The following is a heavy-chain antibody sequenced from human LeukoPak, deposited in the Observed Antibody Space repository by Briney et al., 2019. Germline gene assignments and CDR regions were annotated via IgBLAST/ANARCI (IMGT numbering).Heavy chain of an antibody. V-gene: IGHV1-3*01. D-gene: IGHD2-2*02. J-gene: IGHJ6*04. CDR3: TRDHCSSTSCYTGYYYYGMDV. Sequence: ASLKVSCKASGYTFTSYAMHCVRQAPGQRLEWMVWFNASNGNTKYSQKFHCIITITRDTSASTAYMELSSLRSEDTAVYYWTRDHCSSTSCYTGYYYYGMDVWGKGTTVTVSS. CDR2: FNASNGNT. CDR1: GYTFTSYA.